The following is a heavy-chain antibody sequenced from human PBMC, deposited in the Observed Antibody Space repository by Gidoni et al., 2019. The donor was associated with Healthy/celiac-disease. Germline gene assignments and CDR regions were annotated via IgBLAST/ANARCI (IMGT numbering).Heavy chain of an antibody. CDR2: IWYDGSNK. Sequence: QVQLVESGGGVVQPGRSLRLSCAASGFTFSSYGMHWVRQAPGKGLEWVAVIWYDGSNKYYADSVKGRFTISRDNSKNTLYLQMNSLRAEDTAVYYCARDYGDKRTSTFDYWGQGTLVTVSS. CDR1: GFTFSSYG. CDR3: ARDYGDKRTSTFDY. D-gene: IGHD4-17*01. J-gene: IGHJ4*02. V-gene: IGHV3-33*01.